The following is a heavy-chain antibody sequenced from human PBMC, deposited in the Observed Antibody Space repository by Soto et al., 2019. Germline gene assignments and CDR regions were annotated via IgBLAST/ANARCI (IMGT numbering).Heavy chain of an antibody. D-gene: IGHD6-6*01. J-gene: IGHJ6*02. CDR3: ARGSSSWPYYYGMDV. CDR2: IIPIFGTA. V-gene: IGHV1-69*12. Sequence: QVQLVQSGAEVKKPGSSVKVSCKASGGTFSSYAISWVRQAPGQGLEWMGGIIPIFGTANYAQKFEGRVTITADESTSSADMELSRLRCEDAAVYYCARGSSSWPYYYGMDVWGQGTTVTVSS. CDR1: GGTFSSYA.